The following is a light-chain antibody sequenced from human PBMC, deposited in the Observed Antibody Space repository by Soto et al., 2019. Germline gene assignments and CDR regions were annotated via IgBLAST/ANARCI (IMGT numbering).Light chain of an antibody. Sequence: QSALTQPRSVSGSPGQSVTISCTGTSSDVGGYNYVSWYQQHPGKAPKLMIYDVSKRPSGVPDRFSGSKSGNTASLTISVLQAEDEADYYCCSYAGSYTWVFGGVTKLTVL. V-gene: IGLV2-11*01. CDR2: DVS. J-gene: IGLJ3*02. CDR3: CSYAGSYTWV. CDR1: SSDVGGYNY.